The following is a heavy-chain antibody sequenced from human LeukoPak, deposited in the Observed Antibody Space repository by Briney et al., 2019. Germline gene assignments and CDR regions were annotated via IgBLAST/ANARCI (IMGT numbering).Heavy chain of an antibody. V-gene: IGHV1-69*02. D-gene: IGHD3-22*01. J-gene: IGHJ6*02. CDR2: IIPIPGIA. CDR3: ARVAYDSSGYPLYYYYGMDV. CDR1: GGTFGSYT. Sequence: SVKVSCKASGGTFGSYTISWVRQAPGQGLEWMGRIIPIPGIANYAQKFQGRVTITADKSTSTAYMELSSLRSEDTAVYYCARVAYDSSGYPLYYYYGMDVWGQGTTVTVSS.